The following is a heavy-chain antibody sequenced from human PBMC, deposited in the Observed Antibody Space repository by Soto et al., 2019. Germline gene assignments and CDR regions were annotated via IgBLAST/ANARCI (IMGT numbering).Heavy chain of an antibody. CDR2: IIPILGIA. CDR3: AMPYGDYGSGYYGMDV. Sequence: QVQLVQSGAEVKKPGSSVKVSCKASGGTFSSYTISWVRQAPGQGLEWMGRIIPILGIANYAQKFQGRVTIPADKSTSTAYMELSSLRSEDTAVYYCAMPYGDYGSGYYGMDVWGQGTTVTVSS. CDR1: GGTFSSYT. J-gene: IGHJ6*02. D-gene: IGHD4-17*01. V-gene: IGHV1-69*02.